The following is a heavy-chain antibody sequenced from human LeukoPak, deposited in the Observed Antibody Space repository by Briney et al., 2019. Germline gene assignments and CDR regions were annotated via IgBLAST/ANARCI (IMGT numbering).Heavy chain of an antibody. Sequence: GGSLRLSCAASGFTFSSYSMNWVRQAPGKGLEWVSSISSSSSYIYYADSVKGRFTISRDNAKNSLYLQMNSLRAEDTAVYYCGRMPFYGSGSRYYFEYWGQGTLVTVSS. V-gene: IGHV3-21*01. CDR2: ISSSSSYI. J-gene: IGHJ4*02. CDR3: GRMPFYGSGSRYYFEY. D-gene: IGHD3-10*01. CDR1: GFTFSSYS.